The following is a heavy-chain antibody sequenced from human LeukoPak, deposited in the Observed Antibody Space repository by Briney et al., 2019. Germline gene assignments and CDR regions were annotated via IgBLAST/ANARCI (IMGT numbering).Heavy chain of an antibody. J-gene: IGHJ4*02. Sequence: TGGSLRLSCAASGFKFSSFSMGWVRQAPGKGLEWISYITSTSSATYYADSLEGRFTISRDNAKNSLYLQINSLRADDTAVYYCARAIASYGDSAYWGQETLVSVSS. V-gene: IGHV3-48*04. CDR3: ARAIASYGDSAY. CDR1: GFKFSSFS. CDR2: ITSTSSAT. D-gene: IGHD5-18*01.